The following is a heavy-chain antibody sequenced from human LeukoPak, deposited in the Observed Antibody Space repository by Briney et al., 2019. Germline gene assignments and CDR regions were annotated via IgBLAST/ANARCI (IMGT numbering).Heavy chain of an antibody. CDR1: GFTFSSYA. J-gene: IGHJ4*02. CDR2: ISYDGSNK. CDR3: ARGGSSGYWGIDY. D-gene: IGHD6-19*01. Sequence: GGSLRLSCAASGFTFSSYAMHWVRQAPGKGLEWVAVISYDGSNKYYADSVKGRFTISRDNSKNTLHLQMNSLRAEDTAVYYCARGGSSGYWGIDYWGQGTLVTVSS. V-gene: IGHV3-30-3*01.